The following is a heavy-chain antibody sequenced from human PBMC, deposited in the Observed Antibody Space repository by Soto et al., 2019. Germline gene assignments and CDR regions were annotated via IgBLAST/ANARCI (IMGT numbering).Heavy chain of an antibody. J-gene: IGHJ4*02. CDR1: GFTFSYYT. V-gene: IGHV3-23*01. CDR3: ARSLYTGYHMNYLDY. D-gene: IGHD5-12*01. Sequence: GGSLRLSCAASGFTFSYYTMNWVRQAPGKGLEWVSAISGSGDSTSYADSVKGRFTISRDNSKNTVFLQMNSLRVEDTAVYYCARSLYTGYHMNYLDYWGQGTLVTSPQ. CDR2: ISGSGDST.